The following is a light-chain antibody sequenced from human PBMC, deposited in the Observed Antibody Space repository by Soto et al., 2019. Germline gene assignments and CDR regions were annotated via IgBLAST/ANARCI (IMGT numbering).Light chain of an antibody. CDR3: CSYAGSYTFGV. Sequence: QSALTQPRSVSGSPGQSVTISCTGTSSDVGGYNYVSWYQQHLGKAPKLMIYDVSKRPSGVPDRFSGSKSGNTASLTISGLQAEDEADYYCCSYAGSYTFGVFGGGTKVTVL. CDR1: SSDVGGYNY. V-gene: IGLV2-11*01. J-gene: IGLJ2*01. CDR2: DVS.